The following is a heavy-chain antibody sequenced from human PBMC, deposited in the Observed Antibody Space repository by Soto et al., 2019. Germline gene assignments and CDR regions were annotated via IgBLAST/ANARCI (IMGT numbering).Heavy chain of an antibody. CDR2: ISAYNSNT. J-gene: IGHJ5*02. Sequence: ASVKVSCKASGYTFSRYGIMWVRQAPGQGPEWMGWISAYNSNTNSAEKLRGRLTMTTDASTTTAYMELRSLRSDDTAIYYCARDQGFRVVINSNWFDPWGQGTLVTVSS. D-gene: IGHD2-21*01. CDR3: ARDQGFRVVINSNWFDP. V-gene: IGHV1-18*01. CDR1: GYTFSRYG.